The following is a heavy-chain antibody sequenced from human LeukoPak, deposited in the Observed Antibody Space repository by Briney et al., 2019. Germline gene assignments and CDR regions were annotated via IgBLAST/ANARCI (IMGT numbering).Heavy chain of an antibody. CDR1: GGSISSYY. CDR3: ARHRSGYSFDF. CDR2: IHYSGTT. Sequence: SETLSLTCTVSGGSISSYYWSWIRQPPGKGLEWIGSIHYSGTTYYNPSHKSRVTVSVDTSKSQFSLKVSSVTAADTAVYYCARHRSGYSFDFWGQGTLVTVSS. D-gene: IGHD3-3*01. V-gene: IGHV4-59*04. J-gene: IGHJ4*02.